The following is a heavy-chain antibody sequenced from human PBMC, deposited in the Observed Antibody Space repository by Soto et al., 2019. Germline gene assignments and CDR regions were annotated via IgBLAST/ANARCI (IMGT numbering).Heavy chain of an antibody. Sequence: GGSLRLSCAASGFTFSSYGMHWVRQAPGKGLEWVAVISYDGSNKYYADSVKGRFTISRDNSKNTLYLQMNSLRAEDTAVYYCAKDLEPYGDYRPGDYYYGMDAWGQGTTVTVSS. CDR2: ISYDGSNK. V-gene: IGHV3-30*18. J-gene: IGHJ6*02. CDR1: GFTFSSYG. CDR3: AKDLEPYGDYRPGDYYYGMDA. D-gene: IGHD4-17*01.